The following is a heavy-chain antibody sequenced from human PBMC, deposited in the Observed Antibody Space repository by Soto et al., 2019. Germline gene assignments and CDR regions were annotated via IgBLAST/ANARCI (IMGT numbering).Heavy chain of an antibody. V-gene: IGHV3-74*01. D-gene: IGHD3-9*01. Sequence: PGGSLRLSCAASGFTFSSYWMHWVRQAPGKGLVWVSRINSDGSSTSYADSVKGRFTISRDNAKNTLYLQMNSLRAEDTAVYYCARVLTGYYIYSYYGMDVWGQGATVTVSS. CDR1: GFTFSSYW. J-gene: IGHJ6*02. CDR2: INSDGSST. CDR3: ARVLTGYYIYSYYGMDV.